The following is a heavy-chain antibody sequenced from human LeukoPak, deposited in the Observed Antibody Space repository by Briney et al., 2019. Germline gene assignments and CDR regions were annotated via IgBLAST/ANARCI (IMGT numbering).Heavy chain of an antibody. J-gene: IGHJ4*02. V-gene: IGHV3-30*18. D-gene: IGHD6-13*01. CDR1: GFTFSSYG. CDR2: ISYDGSTK. CDR3: AKPLQYSSRWYFDY. Sequence: PGRSLRLSCAASGFTFSSYGMDWVRQAPGKGLEWVGVISYDGSTKYYADSVKGRFTISRDNSKNTLYLQMDSLRAEDTAVYYCAKPLQYSSRWYFDYWGQGTLVTVSS.